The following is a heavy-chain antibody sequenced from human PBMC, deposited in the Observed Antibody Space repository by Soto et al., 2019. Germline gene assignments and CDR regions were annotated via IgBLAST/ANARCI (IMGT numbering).Heavy chain of an antibody. Sequence: QVQLVQSGPEVKPPGASVKVSCKASGYTFTTYGINWVRQVPGQGLEWMGWISTYSGNTNYAQKVQGRVTVTRDTATNTVHKEVRSLRSDHTAVYYCAREYWGGGSCQAVVFHNWGQGTLISVSS. D-gene: IGHD2-15*01. CDR3: AREYWGGGSCQAVVFHN. CDR1: GYTFTTYG. V-gene: IGHV1-18*01. J-gene: IGHJ4*02. CDR2: ISTYSGNT.